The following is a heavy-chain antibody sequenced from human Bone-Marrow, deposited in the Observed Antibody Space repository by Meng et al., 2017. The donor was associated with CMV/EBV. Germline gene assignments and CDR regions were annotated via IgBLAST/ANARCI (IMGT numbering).Heavy chain of an antibody. J-gene: IGHJ5*02. V-gene: IGHV3-21*01. CDR3: AKTAAGTSWFDP. CDR2: ISSSSSYI. D-gene: IGHD6-13*01. CDR1: GFTFSSYS. Sequence: GESLKISCAASGFTFSSYSMNWVRQAPGKGLEWVSSISSSSSYIYYADSVKGRFTISRDNAKNSLYLQMNSLRAEDTAVYYCAKTAAGTSWFDPWGQGTRVTVSS.